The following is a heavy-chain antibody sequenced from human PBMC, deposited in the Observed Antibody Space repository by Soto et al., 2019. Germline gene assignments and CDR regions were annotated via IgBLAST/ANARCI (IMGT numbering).Heavy chain of an antibody. Sequence: GSLRLSCAASGFTFGSYWMSWVRQAPGKGLEWVATIKYDASEKKYVDSVKGRFTMSRDNAKNSLYLQMDSLRAEDTAVYYCAGGLWFGAPRFGYWGQGTLVTVSS. D-gene: IGHD3-10*01. V-gene: IGHV3-7*03. CDR3: AGGLWFGAPRFGY. J-gene: IGHJ4*02. CDR1: GFTFGSYW. CDR2: IKYDASEK.